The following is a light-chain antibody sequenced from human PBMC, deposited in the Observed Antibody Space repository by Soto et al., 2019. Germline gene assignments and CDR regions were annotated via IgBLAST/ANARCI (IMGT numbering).Light chain of an antibody. CDR3: HQYTSPPWT. J-gene: IGKJ1*01. V-gene: IGKV3-15*01. CDR2: GAS. Sequence: EIVMTQSPATLSVSPGERATLSCRASQSVSSTLAWYQQKPGQAPRLLIYGASSRATGIPARFSGRGSGTEFTLTISSLQSEDFAVYYCHQYTSPPWTLGQGTRVE. CDR1: QSVSST.